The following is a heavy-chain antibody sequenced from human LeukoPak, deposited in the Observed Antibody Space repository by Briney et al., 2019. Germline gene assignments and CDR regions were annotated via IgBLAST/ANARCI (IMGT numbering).Heavy chain of an antibody. J-gene: IGHJ5*02. D-gene: IGHD2-2*01. CDR1: GGSISSYY. Sequence: PSETLSLTCTVSGGSISSYYWSWIRQPPGKGLEWIGYIFYSGSTNYNPSLKSRVTISVDTSKNQFSLKLSSVTAADTAVYYCARGRGYCSSTSCSNWFDPWGQGTLVTVSS. CDR2: IFYSGST. CDR3: ARGRGYCSSTSCSNWFDP. V-gene: IGHV4-59*08.